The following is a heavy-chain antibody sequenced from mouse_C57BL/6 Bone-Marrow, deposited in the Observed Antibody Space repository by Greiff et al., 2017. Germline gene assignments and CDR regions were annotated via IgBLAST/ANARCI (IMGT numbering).Heavy chain of an antibody. V-gene: IGHV1-64*01. CDR3: AGFSVY. D-gene: IGHD3-1*01. Sequence: QVHVKQPGAELVKPGASVKLSCKASGYTFTSYWMHWVKQRPGQGLEWIGMIHPTSGSTNYNEKFKSKATLTVDKSSSTAYMQLSSLTSGDSADYYGAGFSVYWGQGTMVTVSA. CDR2: IHPTSGST. CDR1: GYTFTSYW. J-gene: IGHJ3*01.